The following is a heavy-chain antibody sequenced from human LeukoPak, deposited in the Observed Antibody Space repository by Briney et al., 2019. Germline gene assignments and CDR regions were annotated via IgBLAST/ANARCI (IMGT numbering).Heavy chain of an antibody. CDR3: ARERHGGYSYGFSFDY. J-gene: IGHJ4*02. CDR1: GGSINSYY. D-gene: IGHD5-18*01. CDR2: IYIGGST. Sequence: SETLSLTCTVSGGSINSYYWNWIRQPAGKGLERIGRIYIGGSTNYNPSLKSRVTMSLDASKNQVSVNLNSVTAADTAIYYCARERHGGYSYGFSFDYWGQGTLVTVSS. V-gene: IGHV4-4*07.